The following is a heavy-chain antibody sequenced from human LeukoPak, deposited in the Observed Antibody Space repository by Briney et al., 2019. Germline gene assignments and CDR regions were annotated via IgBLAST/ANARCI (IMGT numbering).Heavy chain of an antibody. CDR3: VRAVGPVGGYDSP. Sequence: SETLSLTCAVYGGSFSGYYWSWIRQPPGKGLEWIGYIYYSGSTNYNPSLKSRVTISLDTSKNQFSLKLSSETAADTAVYYCVRAVGPVGGYDSPWGQGTLVTVSS. J-gene: IGHJ5*02. D-gene: IGHD5-12*01. CDR1: GGSFSGYY. V-gene: IGHV4-59*01. CDR2: IYYSGST.